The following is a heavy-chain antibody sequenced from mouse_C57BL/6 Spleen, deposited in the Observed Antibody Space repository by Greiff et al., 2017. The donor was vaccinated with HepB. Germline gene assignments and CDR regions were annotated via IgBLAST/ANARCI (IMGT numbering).Heavy chain of an antibody. CDR2: INPDSSTI. J-gene: IGHJ2*01. Sequence: EVQVVESGGGLVQPGGSLKLSCAASGIDFSRYWMSWVRRAPGKGLEWIGEINPDSSTINYAPSLKDKFIISRDNAKNTLYLQMSKVRSEDTALYFCASYYYGSSGRYFDYWGQGTTLTVSS. CDR3: ASYYYGSSGRYFDY. CDR1: GIDFSRYW. V-gene: IGHV4-1*01. D-gene: IGHD1-1*01.